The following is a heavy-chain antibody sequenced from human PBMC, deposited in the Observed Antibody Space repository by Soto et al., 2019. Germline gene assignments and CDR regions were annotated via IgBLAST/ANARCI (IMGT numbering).Heavy chain of an antibody. D-gene: IGHD2-8*01. CDR1: GFTFSSYW. CDR3: ATRTNGVCCTFDY. CDR2: IKQDGSEK. Sequence: GGSLRLSCAASGFTFSSYWMSWVRQAPGKGLEWVANIKQDGSEKYYVDSVKGRFTISRDNAKNSLYLQMNSLRAEDTAVYYCATRTNGVCCTFDYWGQGTLVTVSS. V-gene: IGHV3-7*01. J-gene: IGHJ4*02.